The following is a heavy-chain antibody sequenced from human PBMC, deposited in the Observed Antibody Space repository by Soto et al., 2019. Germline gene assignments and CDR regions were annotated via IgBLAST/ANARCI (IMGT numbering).Heavy chain of an antibody. CDR3: ARAITGTTIGGDMDV. Sequence: SETLSLTCTVSGGSISSYYWSWIRQPPGKGLEWIGYIYYSGSTNYNPSLKSRVTISVDTSKNQFSLKLSSVTAADTAVYYCARAITGTTIGGDMDVWGKGTTVTVSS. CDR2: IYYSGST. V-gene: IGHV4-59*01. J-gene: IGHJ6*03. D-gene: IGHD1-20*01. CDR1: GGSISSYY.